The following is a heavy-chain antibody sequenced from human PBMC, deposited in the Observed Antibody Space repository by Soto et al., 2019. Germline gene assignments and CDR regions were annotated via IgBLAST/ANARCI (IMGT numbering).Heavy chain of an antibody. J-gene: IGHJ4*02. D-gene: IGHD5-12*01. Sequence: QVQLQQWGAGLLRPSETLSLTCAVYGGSFSGYYWSWIRQSPGKGLEWIGEINHSGSTNYNPSLKSRVTLSVDTSKNQFSLKLSSVPAADTAKYYCARRNSGYDFDYWGQGMRVTVSS. CDR3: ARRNSGYDFDY. CDR1: GGSFSGYY. V-gene: IGHV4-34*01. CDR2: INHSGST.